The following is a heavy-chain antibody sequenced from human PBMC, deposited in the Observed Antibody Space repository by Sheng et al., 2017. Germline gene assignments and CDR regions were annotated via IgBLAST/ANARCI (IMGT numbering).Heavy chain of an antibody. CDR1: GFNFRSDW. D-gene: IGHD2-2*01. Sequence: EVQLAESGGGLVQPGESLRLSCAASGFNFRSDWMHWVRQAPGKGLAWVSRVNPDGRTTDYADSVKGRFTISRDNAKNTLYLQLNSLRAEDTAVYYCARGRDCGNSANCYGLPYHGMDVWG. V-gene: IGHV3-74*01. CDR3: ARGRDCGNSANCYGLPYHGMDV. CDR2: VNPDGRTT. J-gene: IGHJ6*02.